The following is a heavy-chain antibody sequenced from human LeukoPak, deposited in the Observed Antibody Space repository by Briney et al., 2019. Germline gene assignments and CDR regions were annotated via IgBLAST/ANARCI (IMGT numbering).Heavy chain of an antibody. J-gene: IGHJ6*02. V-gene: IGHV4-34*01. CDR3: ARRVLRYFDWTDYYYGMDV. CDR1: GGSFSGYY. D-gene: IGHD3-9*01. Sequence: PSETLSLTCAVYGGSFSGYYWSWIRQPPVKGLEWIGEINHSGSTNYNPSLKSRVTISVDTSKNQFSLKLSSVTAADTAVYYCARRVLRYFDWTDYYYGMDVWGQGTTVTVSS. CDR2: INHSGST.